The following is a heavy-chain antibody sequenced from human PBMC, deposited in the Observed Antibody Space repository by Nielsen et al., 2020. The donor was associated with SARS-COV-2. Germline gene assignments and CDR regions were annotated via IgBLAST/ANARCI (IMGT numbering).Heavy chain of an antibody. CDR2: ISYDGSNK. D-gene: IGHD6-19*01. Sequence: GSLKISCAASGFTFSSYGMHWVRQAPGKGLEWVAVISYDGSNKYYADSVKGRFTISRDNAKNTLYLQMNSLRADDTAMYYCASDLSGRGDYWGQGTLVTVSS. CDR1: GFTFSSYG. V-gene: IGHV3-30*03. J-gene: IGHJ4*02. CDR3: ASDLSGRGDY.